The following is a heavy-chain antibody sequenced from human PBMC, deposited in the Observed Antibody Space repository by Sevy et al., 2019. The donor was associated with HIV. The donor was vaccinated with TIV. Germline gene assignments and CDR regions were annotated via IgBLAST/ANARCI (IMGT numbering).Heavy chain of an antibody. Sequence: GGSLRLSCSASGFTFSGSALHWVRQAPGKGLEYVSVISSSGSGTYYAESVKGRFTISRDNSKNTLYLQMRSLRTEDTAVYYRVKDSIFYDSSSGYRPFYYYGMDVWGQGTSVTVSS. CDR2: ISSSGSGT. CDR3: VKDSIFYDSSSGYRPFYYYGMDV. CDR1: GFTFSGSA. D-gene: IGHD3-3*01. V-gene: IGHV3-64D*09. J-gene: IGHJ6*02.